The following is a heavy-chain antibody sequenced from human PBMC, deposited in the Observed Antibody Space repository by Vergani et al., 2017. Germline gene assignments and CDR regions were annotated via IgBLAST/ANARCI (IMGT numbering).Heavy chain of an antibody. CDR2: IIPIFGTA. J-gene: IGHJ6*03. Sequence: QVQLVQSGAEVKKPGSSVKVSCKASGGTFSSYAISWVRQAPGQGLEWMGGIIPIFGTANYAQKFQGRFTITADESTSAAYMELSSLRSEDTAVYYCARARLPLNSYYYYYYYMDVWGKGTTVTVSS. CDR1: GGTFSSYA. CDR3: ARARLPLNSYYYYYYYMDV. D-gene: IGHD4-11*01. V-gene: IGHV1-69*01.